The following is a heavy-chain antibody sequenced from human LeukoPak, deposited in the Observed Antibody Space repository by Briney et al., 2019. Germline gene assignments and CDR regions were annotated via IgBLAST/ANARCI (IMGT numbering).Heavy chain of an antibody. Sequence: SETLSLTCAVYGGSFSGYYWSWIRQPPGKGLEWIGEINHSGSANYNPSLKSRVTISVDTSKNQFSLKLSSVTAADTAVYYCARQGDIVVVPAAMEVWFDPWGQGTLVTVSS. J-gene: IGHJ5*02. CDR3: ARQGDIVVVPAAMEVWFDP. D-gene: IGHD2-2*01. CDR1: GGSFSGYY. V-gene: IGHV4-34*01. CDR2: INHSGSA.